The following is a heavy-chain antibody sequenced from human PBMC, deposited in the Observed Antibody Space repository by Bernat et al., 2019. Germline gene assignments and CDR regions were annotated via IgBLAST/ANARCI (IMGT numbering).Heavy chain of an antibody. V-gene: IGHV3-21*01. D-gene: IGHD4-17*01. CDR3: ARDPTVTTFGY. Sequence: EVQLVESGGGLVKPGGSLRLSCAASGFTFSSYSMNWVRQAPGKGLEWVSSISTSSSNIYDSASLKCRFTISRDNAKNSLYLQMNSLRAEDTAVYYCARDPTVTTFGYWGQGTLVTVSS. J-gene: IGHJ4*02. CDR1: GFTFSSYS. CDR2: ISTSSSNI.